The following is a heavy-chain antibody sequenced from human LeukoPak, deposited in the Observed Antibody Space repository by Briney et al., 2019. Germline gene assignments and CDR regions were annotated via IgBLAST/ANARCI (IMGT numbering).Heavy chain of an antibody. J-gene: IGHJ4*02. CDR1: GGSFSSGVYY. V-gene: IGHV4-61*02. Sequence: SQTLSLTCTVSGGSFSSGVYYWRWIRQPAGKGLEWIGLIYTSGSTLIYTSGSTHYNPSLKSRVTISVDTSKNQFSLELTSVTATDTAVYYCARLTKGYCSGGSCYSGPRFDYWGQGTLVTVSS. CDR2: IYTSGSTLIYTSGST. D-gene: IGHD2-15*01. CDR3: ARLTKGYCSGGSCYSGPRFDY.